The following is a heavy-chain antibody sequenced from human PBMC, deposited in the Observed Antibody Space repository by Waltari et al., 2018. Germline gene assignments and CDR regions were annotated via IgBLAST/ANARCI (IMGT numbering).Heavy chain of an antibody. Sequence: QVQLQESGPGLVKPSETLSLTCTVSGGSISSYYWSWIRQPPGKGLEWIGYIYYSGSTNYNPSLKSRVTISVDTSKNQFSLKLSSVTAADTAVYYCAREGLGATLDYWGQGTLVTVSS. D-gene: IGHD1-26*01. J-gene: IGHJ4*02. V-gene: IGHV4-59*01. CDR1: GGSISSYY. CDR2: IYYSGST. CDR3: AREGLGATLDY.